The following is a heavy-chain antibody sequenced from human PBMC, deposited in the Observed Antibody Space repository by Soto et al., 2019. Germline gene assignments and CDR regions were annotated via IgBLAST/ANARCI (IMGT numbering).Heavy chain of an antibody. V-gene: IGHV4-59*01. CDR1: GGSISSYY. Sequence: SESLSLTCTVSGGSISSYYWSWIRQPPGKGLEWFGYIYYSGSTNYNPSLKSRVTISVDTSKNQFSLKLSSVTAADTAVYYCARTVEDDSSGAYFDYWGQGTLVTVSS. CDR2: IYYSGST. D-gene: IGHD3-22*01. CDR3: ARTVEDDSSGAYFDY. J-gene: IGHJ4*02.